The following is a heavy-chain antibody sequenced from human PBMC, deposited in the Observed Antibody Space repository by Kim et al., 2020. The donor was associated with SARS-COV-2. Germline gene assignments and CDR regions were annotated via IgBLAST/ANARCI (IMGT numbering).Heavy chain of an antibody. V-gene: IGHV3-30*02. D-gene: IGHD2-15*01. J-gene: IGHJ4*02. Sequence: YTDSVKGRFTISRDNSENTMDLQMNSLRAEDTAIYYCAKDVRAEAAAQDYWGQGTLVTVSS. CDR3: AKDVRAEAAAQDY.